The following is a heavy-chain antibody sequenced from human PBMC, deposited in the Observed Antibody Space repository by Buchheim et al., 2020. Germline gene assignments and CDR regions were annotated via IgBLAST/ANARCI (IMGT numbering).Heavy chain of an antibody. CDR3: AKDRIVVVVPDTKFDYGMDV. Sequence: QAQLVESGGGVVQPGRSLRLSCAGPGFTFSSYGIHWVRHAPGKGLEWVAVTSSDGKKNYYADSVKGRFTISRDNSKNTLYLQMNSLRPEDTAVYYCAKDRIVVVVPDTKFDYGMDVWGQGTT. V-gene: IGHV3-30*18. CDR1: GFTFSSYG. CDR2: TSSDGKKN. D-gene: IGHD2-15*01. J-gene: IGHJ6*02.